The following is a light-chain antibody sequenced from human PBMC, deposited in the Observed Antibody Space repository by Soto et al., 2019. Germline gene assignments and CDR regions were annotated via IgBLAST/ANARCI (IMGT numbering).Light chain of an antibody. CDR1: QSISSY. CDR2: AAS. Sequence: DIQMTQSPSSLSASVGDRVSITCRASQSISSYLNWYQQKPGKAPKLLIYAASSLHSGVPSRFSVSGSGTDFTLTISSLQPEDFATYYCLQTYTPQFTFGPGTKVDIK. V-gene: IGKV1-39*01. J-gene: IGKJ3*01. CDR3: LQTYTPQFT.